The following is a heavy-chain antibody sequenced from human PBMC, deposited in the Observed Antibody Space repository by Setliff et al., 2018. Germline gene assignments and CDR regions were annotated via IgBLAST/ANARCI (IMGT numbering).Heavy chain of an antibody. J-gene: IGHJ3*02. CDR2: INTDGSEE. CDR3: AKDGQQEAPYAFDM. D-gene: IGHD6-13*01. V-gene: IGHV3-7*04. Sequence: PGGSLRLSCAASGFTFCSYWLSWVRQAPGKGLEWVANINTDGSEEYYADSVRGRFTISRDKSENTLYLQMNSLRAEDTAVYYCAKDGQQEAPYAFDMWGQGTMVTVSS. CDR1: GFTFCSYW.